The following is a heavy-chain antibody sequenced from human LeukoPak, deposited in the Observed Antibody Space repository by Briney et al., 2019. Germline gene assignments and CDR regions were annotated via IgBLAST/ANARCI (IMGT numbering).Heavy chain of an antibody. Sequence: GGSLRLSCAASGFSVSNNDMSWVRQAPGKGLEWVSVIYSGGGTYYADSVKGRFTISRDNSKNTLYLQMNSLRAEDTAVYYCAREINGWFDPWGQGTLVTVSS. CDR1: GFSVSNND. V-gene: IGHV3-66*01. J-gene: IGHJ5*02. D-gene: IGHD2-8*01. CDR3: AREINGWFDP. CDR2: IYSGGGT.